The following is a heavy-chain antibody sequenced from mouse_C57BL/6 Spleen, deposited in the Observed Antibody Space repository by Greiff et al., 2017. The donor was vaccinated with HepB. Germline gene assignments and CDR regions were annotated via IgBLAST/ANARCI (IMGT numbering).Heavy chain of an antibody. D-gene: IGHD2-1*01. V-gene: IGHV1-69*01. CDR3: ARRGGNYFFAY. CDR1: GYTFTSYW. J-gene: IGHJ3*01. CDR2: IDPSDSYT. Sequence: VQLQQPGAELVMPGASVKLSCKASGYTFTSYWMHWVKQRPGQGLEWIGEIDPSDSYTNYHQKFKGKSTLTVDKSSSTAYMQLSSRTSEASAVYYCARRGGNYFFAYWGQGTLVTVSA.